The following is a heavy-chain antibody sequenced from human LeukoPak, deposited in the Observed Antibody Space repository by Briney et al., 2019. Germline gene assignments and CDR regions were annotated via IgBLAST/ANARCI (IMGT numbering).Heavy chain of an antibody. V-gene: IGHV3-53*01. CDR1: GFTVSSNY. CDR3: ARGSSGYYYSLLGY. CDR2: IYSGGST. D-gene: IGHD3-22*01. Sequence: AGGSLRLSCAASGFTVSSNYMSWVRQAPGKGLEWVSVIYSGGSTYYADSVKGRFTISRDNSKNTVYLQMNSLRAEDTAVYYCARGSSGYYYSLLGYWGQGTLVTVSS. J-gene: IGHJ4*02.